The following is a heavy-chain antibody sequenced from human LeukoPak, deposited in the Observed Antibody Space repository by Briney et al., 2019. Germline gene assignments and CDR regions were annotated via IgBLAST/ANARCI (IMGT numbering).Heavy chain of an antibody. CDR2: TNPNSGGT. V-gene: IGHV1-2*02. D-gene: IGHD6-19*01. CDR3: ARDQYSSGWRKKSDY. J-gene: IGHJ4*02. CDR1: GYTFTGYY. Sequence: GSVKVSCKASGYTFTGYYMHWVRQAPGQGLEWMGWTNPNSGGTNYAQKFQGRVTMTRDTSISTAYMELSRLRSDDTAVYYCARDQYSSGWRKKSDYWGQGTLVTVSS.